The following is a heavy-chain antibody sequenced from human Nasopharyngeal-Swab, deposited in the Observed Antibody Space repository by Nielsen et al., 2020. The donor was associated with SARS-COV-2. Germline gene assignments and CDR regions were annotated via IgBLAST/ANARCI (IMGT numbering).Heavy chain of an antibody. D-gene: IGHD3-10*01. CDR1: GFTFGDYA. CDR3: TRAMVRGAPNWFDP. Sequence: GSLRLSCTASGFTFGDYAMSWVRQAPGKGPEWVGFIRSKAYGGTTEYAASVKGRFTISRDDSKSIAYLQMNSLKTEDTAVYYCTRAMVRGAPNWFDPWGQGTLVTVSS. J-gene: IGHJ5*02. V-gene: IGHV3-49*04. CDR2: IRSKAYGGTT.